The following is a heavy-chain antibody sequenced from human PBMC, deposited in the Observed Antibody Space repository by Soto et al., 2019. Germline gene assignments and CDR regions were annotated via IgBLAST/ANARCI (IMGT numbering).Heavy chain of an antibody. Sequence: GGSLRLSCAASGVIFNKAWMSWVRQAPGKGLEWVGHIKSKSDGGTTDYAAPVKGRFTISRDDSKDTLYLQMDSLKTEDTAVYYCSTTIWYGPPHQSDASDIWGQGTMVTVSS. CDR1: GVIFNKAW. J-gene: IGHJ3*02. CDR2: IKSKSDGGTT. CDR3: STTIWYGPPHQSDASDI. D-gene: IGHD6-13*01. V-gene: IGHV3-15*01.